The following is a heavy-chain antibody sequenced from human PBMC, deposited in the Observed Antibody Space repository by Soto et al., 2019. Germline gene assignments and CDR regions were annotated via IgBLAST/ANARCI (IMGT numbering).Heavy chain of an antibody. V-gene: IGHV3-23*01. D-gene: IGHD7-27*01. CDR2: IGGTDGDSDGVP. CDR3: VKRGRNWGAFDF. CDR1: GLILTNYA. Sequence: VQLLESGGDLVQPGGSLRLPCVPSGLILTNYAMGWVRQAPGKGLGWVSTIGGTDGDSDGVPWYEDSVKGRFTISRDSSANTLFLHMDNLRAEDSALYYCVKRGRNWGAFDFWGQGTTVVVSS. J-gene: IGHJ3*01.